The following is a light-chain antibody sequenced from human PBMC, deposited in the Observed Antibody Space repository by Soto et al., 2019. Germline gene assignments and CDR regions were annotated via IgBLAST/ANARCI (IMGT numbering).Light chain of an antibody. CDR3: QHYYSLHLT. V-gene: IGKV1-33*01. CDR1: QDISNY. CDR2: GAS. Sequence: DIQMTQSPSSLSASVGDRITITCQASQDISNYLNWYQQKPGKAPKLLIYGASNLETGVPSRFSGSGSGTDFTFTISSLQPEDTATYYCQHYYSLHLTFGGGTEVEVK. J-gene: IGKJ4*01.